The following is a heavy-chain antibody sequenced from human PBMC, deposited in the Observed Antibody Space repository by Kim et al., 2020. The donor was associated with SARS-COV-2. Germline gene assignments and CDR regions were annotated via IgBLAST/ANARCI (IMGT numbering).Heavy chain of an antibody. CDR3: VRVNCAGDCYARDWSFDH. V-gene: IGHV3-74*01. CDR2: INPDGTVT. Sequence: GGSLRLSCAASGFAFSTYWMHWVRQDPGKGLVWVSRINPDGTVTHYADSVRGRFTISRDNAGNTVYLQMNTLRAEDTAMYYCVRVNCAGDCYARDWSFDHWGRGTLVTVSS. J-gene: IGHJ2*01. D-gene: IGHD2-21*01. CDR1: GFAFSTYW.